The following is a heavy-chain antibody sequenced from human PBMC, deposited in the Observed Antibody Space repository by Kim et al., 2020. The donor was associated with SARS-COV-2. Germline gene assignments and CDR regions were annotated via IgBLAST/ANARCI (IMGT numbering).Heavy chain of an antibody. CDR1: GGSISSYY. Sequence: SETLSLTCTVSGGSISSYYWSWIRQPAGKGLEWIGRIYTSGSTNYNPSLKSRVTMSVDTSKNQFSLKLSSVTAAYTAVYYCARQAVGRYYYYYGMDVWGQGTTVTVSS. V-gene: IGHV4-4*07. J-gene: IGHJ6*02. CDR3: ARQAVGRYYYYYGMDV. D-gene: IGHD1-26*01. CDR2: IYTSGST.